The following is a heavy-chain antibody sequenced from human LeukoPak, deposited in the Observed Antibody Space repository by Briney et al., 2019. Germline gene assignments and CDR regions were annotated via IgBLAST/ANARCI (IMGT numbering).Heavy chain of an antibody. J-gene: IGHJ6*04. V-gene: IGHV1-69*13. CDR1: GGTFSSYA. CDR2: IIPIFGTA. Sequence: ASAKVSCKASGGTFSSYAISWVRQAPGQGLEWMGGIIPIFGTANYAQKFQGRVTIAADESTSTAYMELSSLRSEDTAVYYCATHPGSGWLLYYYYYGMDVWGKGTTVTVSS. CDR3: ATHPGSGWLLYYYYYGMDV. D-gene: IGHD6-19*01.